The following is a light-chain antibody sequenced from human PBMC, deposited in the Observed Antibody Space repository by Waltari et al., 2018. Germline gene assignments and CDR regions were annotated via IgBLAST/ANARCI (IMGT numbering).Light chain of an antibody. Sequence: SYVLTQPASVSVATGKTARITCEGNNIGGKTVHWYQLRPGQAPVLVVHDDSDRPSGIPERCSGSNSGNTATLTISGVEVGDEGDYYCQVWEGSSDHYVFGTGTAVSV. CDR3: QVWEGSSDHYV. CDR1: NIGGKT. CDR2: DDS. V-gene: IGLV3-21*03. J-gene: IGLJ1*01.